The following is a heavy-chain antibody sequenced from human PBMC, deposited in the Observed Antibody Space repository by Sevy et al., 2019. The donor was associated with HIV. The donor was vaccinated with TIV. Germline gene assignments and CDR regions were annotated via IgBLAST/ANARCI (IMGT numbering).Heavy chain of an antibody. D-gene: IGHD7-27*01. CDR2: VYHSGST. CDR3: ARLNWGWDAFDI. J-gene: IGHJ3*02. V-gene: IGHV4-38-2*01. CDR1: GYSISSGYY. Sequence: SETLSLTCAVSGYSISSGYYWGWIRQPPGKGLEWIGSVYHSGSTNYNPSLKSRVTISVDTSKNQFSLKLTSVTAADTAVYYCARLNWGWDAFDIWGLGTMVTVSS.